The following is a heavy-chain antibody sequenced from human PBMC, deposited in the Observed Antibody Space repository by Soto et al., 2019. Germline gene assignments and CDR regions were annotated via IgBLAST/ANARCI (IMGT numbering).Heavy chain of an antibody. V-gene: IGHV1-69*13. CDR3: ARVHSSGIFYFVDP. Sequence: SVKVSCKASGGTFDSYVISWLRQAPGQGLEWMGGIMPIFGTPNYAQKFRGRVTISADESTSTAYLELSSLTSDDTAVYYCARVHSSGIFYFVDPWGQGTLVTVPQ. J-gene: IGHJ5*02. CDR2: IMPIFGTP. CDR1: GGTFDSYV. D-gene: IGHD3-10*01.